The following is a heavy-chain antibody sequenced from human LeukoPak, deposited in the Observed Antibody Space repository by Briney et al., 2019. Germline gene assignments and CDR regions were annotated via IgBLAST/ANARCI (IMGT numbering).Heavy chain of an antibody. Sequence: GGSLRLSCAASGFTFRNSAMSWVRQAPGKGLEWVSTISGTGVGTFYADSVKGRLTISRDNPKNTLYLQMYSLRAEDTAVYYCAKNNWNDMPFVDYWGQGTLVTVSS. CDR3: AKNNWNDMPFVDY. V-gene: IGHV3-23*01. D-gene: IGHD1-20*01. CDR2: ISGTGVGT. CDR1: GFTFRNSA. J-gene: IGHJ4*02.